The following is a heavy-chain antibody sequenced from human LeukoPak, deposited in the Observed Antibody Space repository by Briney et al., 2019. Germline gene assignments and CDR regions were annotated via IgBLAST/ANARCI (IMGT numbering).Heavy chain of an antibody. CDR2: MNPNSGNT. CDR3: ARRRDGYNSDWFGP. J-gene: IGHJ5*02. V-gene: IGHV1-8*01. D-gene: IGHD5-24*01. CDR1: GYIFTSYD. Sequence: ASVTVPCKASGYIFTSYDINWVRQATGQGREWMGWMNPNSGNTGYAHKFHGTVTITRDTSITTAYMELSSLRSEDTAVYYCARRRDGYNSDWFGPWGQGTLVTVSS.